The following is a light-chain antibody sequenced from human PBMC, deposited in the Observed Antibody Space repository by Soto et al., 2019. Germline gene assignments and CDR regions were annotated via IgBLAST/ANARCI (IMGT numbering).Light chain of an antibody. CDR1: STNIGAGYD. CDR3: QSYDRSLSGLV. J-gene: IGLJ2*01. CDR2: GNR. V-gene: IGLV1-40*01. Sequence: QSVLTQPPSVSGAPGQRVTISCTGSSTNIGAGYDVHWYQQLPGTAPKLLMYGNRYRPSGVPDRFSGSKSGTSASLAITGLQADDEADYYCQSYDRSLSGLVFGGGTKLTVL.